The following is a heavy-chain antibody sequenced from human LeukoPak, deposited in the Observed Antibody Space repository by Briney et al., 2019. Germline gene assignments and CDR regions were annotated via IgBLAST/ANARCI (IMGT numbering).Heavy chain of an antibody. J-gene: IGHJ5*02. CDR3: ARAPPYYDFWGGYYWQGRRERINWFDP. CDR1: GYTFTSYG. V-gene: IGHV1-18*01. D-gene: IGHD3-3*01. Sequence: GGSVKVSCKASGYTFTSYGISWVRQAPGQGLEWMGWISAYNGNTNYAQKLQGRVTMTTDTSTSTAYMELSSLRSEDTAVYYCARAPPYYDFWGGYYWQGRRERINWFDPWGQGTLVTVSS. CDR2: ISAYNGNT.